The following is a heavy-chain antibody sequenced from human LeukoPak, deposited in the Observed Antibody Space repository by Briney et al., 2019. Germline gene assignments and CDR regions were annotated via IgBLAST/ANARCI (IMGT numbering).Heavy chain of an antibody. V-gene: IGHV3-23*01. CDR1: GFTFTTYA. Sequence: GGSLRLSCAASGFTFTTYAMSWVRRAPGKGLEWVSAISGSGDSTNYADSVKGRFTISRDNSKNTLYLQMNSLRAEDTAVYYCAKAAIRGVIWYYFDYWGQGTLVTVSS. D-gene: IGHD3-10*01. CDR2: ISGSGDST. CDR3: AKAAIRGVIWYYFDY. J-gene: IGHJ4*02.